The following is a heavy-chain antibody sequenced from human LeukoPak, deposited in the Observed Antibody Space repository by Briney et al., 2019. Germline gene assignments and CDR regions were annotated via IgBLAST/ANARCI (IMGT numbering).Heavy chain of an antibody. J-gene: IGHJ4*02. V-gene: IGHV1-8*03. CDR2: MNPNSGNT. D-gene: IGHD5-18*01. CDR1: GYTFTSYD. Sequence: ASVKVSCKASGYTFTSYDINWVRQATGQGLEWMGWMNPNSGNTGYAQKFQGRVTITRNTSISTAYMELSRLRSDDTAVYYCARDREYSYGYHGPEYYFDYWGQGTLVTVSS. CDR3: ARDREYSYGYHGPEYYFDY.